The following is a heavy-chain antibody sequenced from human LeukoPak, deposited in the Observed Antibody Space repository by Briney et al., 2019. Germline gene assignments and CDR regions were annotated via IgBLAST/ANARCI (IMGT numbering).Heavy chain of an antibody. CDR1: GYTFTSHY. Sequence: ASVKVSCKASGYTFTSHYIHWVRQAPGQGPEWMGIINANGGSTSYAQNFQGRATMTRDTSTSTVYMELSSPRSEDTAMYYCARGPGYSSSWAYYFDYWGQGTLVTVSS. J-gene: IGHJ4*02. CDR3: ARGPGYSSSWAYYFDY. D-gene: IGHD6-13*01. CDR2: INANGGST. V-gene: IGHV1-46*01.